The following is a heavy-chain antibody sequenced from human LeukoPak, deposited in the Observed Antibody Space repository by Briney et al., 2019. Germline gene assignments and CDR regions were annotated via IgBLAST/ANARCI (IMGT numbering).Heavy chain of an antibody. V-gene: IGHV3-74*01. D-gene: IGHD4/OR15-4a*01. CDR2: INGGGSTI. J-gene: IGHJ6*04. CDR3: ARMNMGDAV. Sequence: PGGSLRLSCAASGFTFSSYAMHWVRQAPGKGLVWVSRINGGGSTINYADSVKGRFTISRDNAKNTLFLQMDSLRAEDTAVYYCARMNMGDAVWGKGTTVTVSS. CDR1: GFTFSSYA.